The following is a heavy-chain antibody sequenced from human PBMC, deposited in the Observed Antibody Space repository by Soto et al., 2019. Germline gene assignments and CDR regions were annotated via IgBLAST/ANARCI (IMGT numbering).Heavy chain of an antibody. J-gene: IGHJ5*02. CDR1: GGSISSYY. CDR3: ARDAVRWYGGWFDP. D-gene: IGHD2-15*01. Sequence: SETLSLTCTVAGGSISSYYWSWIRQPPGKGLEWIGFIYYNGNTKYNPSLKSRVTMSVDTSKNQFSLKVRSVTAADTAVYYCARDAVRWYGGWFDPWGQGSLVTVSS. CDR2: IYYNGNT. V-gene: IGHV4-59*01.